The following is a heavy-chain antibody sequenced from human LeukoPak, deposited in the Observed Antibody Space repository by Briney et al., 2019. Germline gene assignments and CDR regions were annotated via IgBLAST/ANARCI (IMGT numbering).Heavy chain of an antibody. D-gene: IGHD3-10*01. CDR2: ISSSGSTI. J-gene: IGHJ4*02. CDR3: ARANVLLWFGELLQEGNFDY. Sequence: GGSLRLSCAASGFTFSSYEMNWVRQAPGKGLEWVSYISSSGSTIYYADSVKGRFTISRDNAKNSLYLQMNSLRAEDTAVYYCARANVLLWFGELLQEGNFDYWGQGTLVTVSP. CDR1: GFTFSSYE. V-gene: IGHV3-48*03.